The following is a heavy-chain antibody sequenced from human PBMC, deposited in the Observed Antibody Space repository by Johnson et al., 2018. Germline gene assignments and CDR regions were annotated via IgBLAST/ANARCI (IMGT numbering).Heavy chain of an antibody. J-gene: IGHJ6*03. Sequence: QVQLVESGGGVVQPGRSLKVSCAASGFSFSSYVMHWVRQAPGKGLEWVAGISSEGRTIFYADSVKGRFTISRDNSRNTVDLQMKSLRVEDTAMYSCARDAHYYFYYYMDIWGKGTTVTVSS. CDR2: ISSEGRTI. CDR3: ARDAHYYFYYYMDI. CDR1: GFSFSSYV. V-gene: IGHV3-30*03.